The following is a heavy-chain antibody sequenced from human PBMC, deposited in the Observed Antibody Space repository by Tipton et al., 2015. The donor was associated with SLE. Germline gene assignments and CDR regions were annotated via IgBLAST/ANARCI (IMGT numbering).Heavy chain of an antibody. V-gene: IGHV3-30*03. J-gene: IGHJ6*02. CDR3: ARANRFRISGSGMDV. D-gene: IGHD2-21*01. Sequence: SLRLSCAASGFTFSSYEMNWVRQAPGKGLEWVALISFDGNSQNYADSVKGRFTISRDNSENTVDLLMNSLRGADTAVYFCARANRFRISGSGMDVWGQGP. CDR2: ISFDGNSQ. CDR1: GFTFSSYE.